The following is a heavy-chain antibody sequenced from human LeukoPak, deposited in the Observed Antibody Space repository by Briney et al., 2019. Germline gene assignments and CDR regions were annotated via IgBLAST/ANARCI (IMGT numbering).Heavy chain of an antibody. CDR3: ARISGSYYEYYYYGMDV. CDR2: ISSSSSYI. J-gene: IGHJ6*02. D-gene: IGHD1-26*01. CDR1: GFTFSSYS. Sequence: GGSLRLSCAASGFTFSSYSMNWVRQAPGKGLERVSSISSSSSYIYYADSVKGRFTISRDNAKNSLYLQMNSLRAEDTAVYYCARISGSYYEYYYYGMDVWGQGTTVTVSS. V-gene: IGHV3-21*01.